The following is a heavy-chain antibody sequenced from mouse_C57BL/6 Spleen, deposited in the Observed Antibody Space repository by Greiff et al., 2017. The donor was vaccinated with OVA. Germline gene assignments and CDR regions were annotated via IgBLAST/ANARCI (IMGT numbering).Heavy chain of an antibody. D-gene: IGHD3-2*02. Sequence: QVQLQQPGAELVMPGASVKLSCKASGYTFTSYWMHWVKQRPGQGLEWIGEIDPSDSYTNYNQKFKGKSTLTVDKSSSTAYMQLSSLTSEDSAVYYCARSSSGYDFDYWGQGTTLTVSS. CDR2: IDPSDSYT. CDR1: GYTFTSYW. J-gene: IGHJ2*01. CDR3: ARSSSGYDFDY. V-gene: IGHV1-69*01.